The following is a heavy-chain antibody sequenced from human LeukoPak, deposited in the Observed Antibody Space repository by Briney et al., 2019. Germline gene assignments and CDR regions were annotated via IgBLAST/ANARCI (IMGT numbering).Heavy chain of an antibody. Sequence: ASVKVSCKASGYIFTSYGITWVRQAPGQGLEWVGWICAYNDNTYYAQKFQGRVTMTTDTSTSTAYMELRSLRSDDTAVYYCARDLRPIVEASTGIDYWGQGSLVIVSS. CDR1: GYIFTSYG. J-gene: IGHJ4*02. D-gene: IGHD6-19*01. CDR3: ARDLRPIVEASTGIDY. V-gene: IGHV1-18*01. CDR2: ICAYNDNT.